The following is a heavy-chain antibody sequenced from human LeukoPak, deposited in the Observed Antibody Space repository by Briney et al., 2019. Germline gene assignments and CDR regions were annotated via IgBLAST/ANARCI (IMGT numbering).Heavy chain of an antibody. V-gene: IGHV3-66*02. CDR3: ARGDRYTGGSFDY. J-gene: IGHJ4*02. CDR2: LYSGGST. CDR1: GFTVSSNR. D-gene: IGHD2-2*02. Sequence: GGSLRLSCAASGFTVSSNRMNWVRQAPGKGLEWVSVLYSGGSTHYADSVKGRFTISRDNSKNTLYLQMNSLTAEDTAVYYCARGDRYTGGSFDYWGQGTLVTVSS.